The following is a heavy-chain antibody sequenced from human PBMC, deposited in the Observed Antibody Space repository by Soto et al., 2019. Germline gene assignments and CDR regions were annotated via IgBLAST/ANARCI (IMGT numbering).Heavy chain of an antibody. CDR1: GFTFSSSA. CDR3: AKKRDCSSSSCHFDY. J-gene: IGHJ4*02. D-gene: IGHD2-2*01. CDR2: ISGGTGNT. Sequence: GGSLRLSCAASGFTFSSSAMSCVRQAPGKGLEWVSAISGGTGNTYYADNVKGRFTISRDNSKNTLYLQMNSLRAEDTAVYYCAKKRDCSSSSCHFDYWGQGTLVTVSS. V-gene: IGHV3-23*01.